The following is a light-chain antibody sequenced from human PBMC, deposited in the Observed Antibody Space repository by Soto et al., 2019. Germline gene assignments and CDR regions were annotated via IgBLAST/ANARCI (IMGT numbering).Light chain of an antibody. CDR2: DAS. CDR1: QTTNTW. CDR3: QQYISYPYT. V-gene: IGKV1-5*01. J-gene: IGKJ2*01. Sequence: GDRVTITCRASQTTNTWLAWYQQKPGTAPKLLIYDASSLEGGVPSRFSASGSGTEFTLTISSLQPDDLATYYCQQYISYPYTFGQGTQVDIK.